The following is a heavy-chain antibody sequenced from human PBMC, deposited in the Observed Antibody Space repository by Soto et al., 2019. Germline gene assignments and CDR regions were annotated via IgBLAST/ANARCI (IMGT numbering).Heavy chain of an antibody. CDR3: ARHDCISSSCYYYYYYGMDV. CDR1: GGTFSSYA. D-gene: IGHD2-2*01. V-gene: IGHV1-69*13. Sequence: SVKVSCKASGGTFSSYAISWVRQAPGQGLEWMGGIIPIFGTANYAQKFQGRVTITADESTSTAYMELSSLRSEDTAVYYCARHDCISSSCYYYYYYGMDVWGQGTTVTVSS. J-gene: IGHJ6*02. CDR2: IIPIFGTA.